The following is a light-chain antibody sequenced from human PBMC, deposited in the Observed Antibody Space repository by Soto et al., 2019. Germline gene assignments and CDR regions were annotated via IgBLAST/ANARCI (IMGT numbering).Light chain of an antibody. J-gene: IGKJ1*01. CDR1: QTVATN. V-gene: IGKV3D-15*01. CDR2: HAS. CDR3: QQYNQWPPWT. Sequence: EIVVAQSPATLSVSPGERGPLSCRASQTVATNLAWYQQKPGQAPRLLIYHASTRATGIPARFSGSGSGTEFTLTISSLQSEDFAVYYCQQYNQWPPWTFGQGTKVDIK.